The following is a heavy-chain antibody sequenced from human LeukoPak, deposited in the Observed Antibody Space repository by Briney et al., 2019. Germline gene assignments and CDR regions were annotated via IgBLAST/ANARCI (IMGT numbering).Heavy chain of an antibody. CDR3: VQMYRDK. D-gene: IGHD2-8*01. CDR2: INQDGSEK. CDR1: GLTFSNYW. J-gene: IGHJ4*02. Sequence: GGSLRLSCAASGLTFSNYWMNWVRQAPGKGLEWVAKINQDGSEKNYVDSVRGRFTISRDNAENSVYLQMNSLRAEDTAVYYCVQMYRDKWGQGTLVTVSS. V-gene: IGHV3-7*02.